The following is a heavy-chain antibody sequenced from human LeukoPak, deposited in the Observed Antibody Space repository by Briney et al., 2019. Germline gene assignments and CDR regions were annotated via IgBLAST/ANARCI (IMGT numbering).Heavy chain of an antibody. CDR1: GFTFSDYY. J-gene: IGHJ4*02. CDR3: ARGLVGAPDY. Sequence: GGSLRLSCAASGFTFSDYYMSWIRQAPGKGLEWVSFISSGGDTIYSADSVKGRFTISRDNAKNSLYLQMDSLRAEDTAVYYCARGLVGAPDYWGQGTLVTVSS. CDR2: ISSGGDTI. V-gene: IGHV3-11*01. D-gene: IGHD1-26*01.